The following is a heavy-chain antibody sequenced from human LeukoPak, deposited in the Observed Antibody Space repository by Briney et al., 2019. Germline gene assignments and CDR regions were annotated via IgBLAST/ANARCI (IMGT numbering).Heavy chain of an antibody. J-gene: IGHJ4*02. CDR1: GFTVSSNY. CDR2: ISSSSSYI. D-gene: IGHD6-19*01. V-gene: IGHV3-21*01. Sequence: GGSLRLSCVASGFTVSSNYMSWVRQAPGKGLEWVSSISSSSSYIYYADSVKGRFTISRDNAKNSLYLQMNSLRAEDTAVYYCASADSSGWYGPFDYWGQGTLVTVSS. CDR3: ASADSSGWYGPFDY.